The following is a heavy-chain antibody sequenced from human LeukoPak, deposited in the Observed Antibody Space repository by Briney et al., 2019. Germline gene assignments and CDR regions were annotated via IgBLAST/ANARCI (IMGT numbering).Heavy chain of an antibody. Sequence: SETLSLTCIVSGDSISSGSYYWTWLRQPAGKGLEWIGRIHTSGNTNYSPSLKSRVTISRDTSKNQFSLRLTSVTAAETAVYYCVRDWNGDYFDYWGQGTLVTVSS. D-gene: IGHD1-1*01. CDR2: IHTSGNT. V-gene: IGHV4-61*02. J-gene: IGHJ4*02. CDR3: VRDWNGDYFDY. CDR1: GDSISSGSYY.